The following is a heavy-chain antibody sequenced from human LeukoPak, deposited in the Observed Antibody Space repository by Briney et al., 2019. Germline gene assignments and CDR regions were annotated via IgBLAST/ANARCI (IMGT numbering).Heavy chain of an antibody. J-gene: IGHJ1*01. CDR3: ARGWGDSGYDWSPFQH. V-gene: IGHV4-59*11. CDR2: IYYSGST. D-gene: IGHD5-12*01. Sequence: SESLCLTCTVSGGSISSHYWSWIRQPPGKGLEWIGYIYYSGSTNYNPSLKSRVTISVDPSKNQFSLKLSSVTAADTAVYYCARGWGDSGYDWSPFQHWGQGTLVTVSS. CDR1: GGSISSHY.